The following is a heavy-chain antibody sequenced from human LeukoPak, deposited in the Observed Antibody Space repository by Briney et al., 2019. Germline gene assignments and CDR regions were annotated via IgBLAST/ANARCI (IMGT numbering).Heavy chain of an antibody. CDR3: AKDKCPPHAPSCFPYGMDV. J-gene: IGHJ6*02. CDR2: ISGSGGST. V-gene: IGHV3-23*01. D-gene: IGHD2-2*01. Sequence: PGGSLRLSCAASGFTFSSYAMSWVRQAPGKGLEWVSAISGSGGSTYHADSVKGRFTISRDDSKNTLYLQMNSLRAEDTAVYYCAKDKCPPHAPSCFPYGMDVWGQGTTVTVSS. CDR1: GFTFSSYA.